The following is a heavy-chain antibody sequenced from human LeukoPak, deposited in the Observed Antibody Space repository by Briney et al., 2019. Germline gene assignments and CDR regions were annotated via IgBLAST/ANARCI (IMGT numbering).Heavy chain of an antibody. Sequence: SVKVSCKASGGTFSSYAISLVRQAPGQGLEWMGGIIPIFGTANYAQKFQGRVTITTDESTSTAYMELSSLRSEDTAVYYCASGDCSGGGCYVPWEARKRWAFNAFDIWGQGTMVTVSS. CDR2: IIPIFGTA. V-gene: IGHV1-69*05. D-gene: IGHD2-15*01. CDR1: GGTFSSYA. CDR3: ASGDCSGGGCYVPWEARKRWAFNAFDI. J-gene: IGHJ3*02.